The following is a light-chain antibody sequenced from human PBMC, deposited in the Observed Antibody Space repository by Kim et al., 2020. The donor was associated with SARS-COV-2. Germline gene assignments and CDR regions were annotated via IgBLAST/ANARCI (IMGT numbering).Light chain of an antibody. CDR1: QSVRSH. CDR2: AAS. CDR3: QQTYNTPRT. V-gene: IGKV1-39*01. J-gene: IGKJ1*01. Sequence: SASVGDRVTITCRTSQSVRSHLNWYHQKLGKAPNLLIYAASSLQTGVPSRFSGSGSGTDFTLTISSLQPEDFGTYYCQQTYNTPRTFGQGTKLEI.